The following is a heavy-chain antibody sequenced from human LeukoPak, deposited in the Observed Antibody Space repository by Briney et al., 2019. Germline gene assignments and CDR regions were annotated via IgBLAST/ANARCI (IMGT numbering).Heavy chain of an antibody. CDR3: ARQQQLFDP. V-gene: IGHV4-39*01. CDR1: GGSISSSSYY. Sequence: SETLSLTCTVSGGSISSSSYYWGWIRQPPGKGLEWIGSIYYSGSTYYNPSLKSRVTISVDTSKNQFSLKLSSVTAADTAVYYCARQQQLFDPWGQGTLVTVSS. D-gene: IGHD6-13*01. CDR2: IYYSGST. J-gene: IGHJ5*02.